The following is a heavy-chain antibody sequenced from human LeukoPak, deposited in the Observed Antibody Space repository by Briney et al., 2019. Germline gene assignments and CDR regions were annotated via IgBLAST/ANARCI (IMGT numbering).Heavy chain of an antibody. CDR1: GGSFSGYY. D-gene: IGHD6-13*01. CDR2: INHSGST. Sequence: SETLSLTCAVYGGSFSGYYWSWIRQPPGKGLEWIGEINHSGSTNYNPSLKSRVTISVDTSKNQFSLKPSSVTAADTAVYYCANFWSSIAAAGLPRIGYFQHWGQGTLVTVSS. V-gene: IGHV4-34*01. CDR3: ANFWSSIAAAGLPRIGYFQH. J-gene: IGHJ1*01.